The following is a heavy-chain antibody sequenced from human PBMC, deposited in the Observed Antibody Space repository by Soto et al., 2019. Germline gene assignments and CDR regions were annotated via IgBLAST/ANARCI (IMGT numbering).Heavy chain of an antibody. Sequence: GSLRLSCAASGFTFSSYAMSWVRQAPGKGLEWVSAISGSGGSTYYADSVKGRFTISRDNSKNTLYLQMNSLRAEDTAVYYCADSSSAAYYYYYGMDVWGQGTTVTVSS. J-gene: IGHJ6*02. D-gene: IGHD6-6*01. CDR3: ADSSSAAYYYYYGMDV. V-gene: IGHV3-23*01. CDR1: GFTFSSYA. CDR2: ISGSGGST.